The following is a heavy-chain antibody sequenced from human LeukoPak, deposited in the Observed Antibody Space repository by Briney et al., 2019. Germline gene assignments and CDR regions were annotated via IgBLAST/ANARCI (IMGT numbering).Heavy chain of an antibody. D-gene: IGHD3-10*01. CDR2: IYYSGST. CDR1: GGSISSYY. CDR3: ARDRASYYNWFDP. J-gene: IGHJ5*02. V-gene: IGHV4-59*12. Sequence: SETLSLTCTVSGGSISSYYWSWIRQPPGKGLEWIGYIYYSGSTNYNPSLKSRVTMSVDTSKNQFSLKLSSVTAADTAVYYCARDRASYYNWFDPWGQGTLVTVSS.